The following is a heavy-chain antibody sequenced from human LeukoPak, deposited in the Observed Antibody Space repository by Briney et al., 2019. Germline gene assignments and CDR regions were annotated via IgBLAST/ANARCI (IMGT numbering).Heavy chain of an antibody. V-gene: IGHV3-23*01. Sequence: PGGSLRLSCAASGFTFSTYAMNWVRQAPGKGLEWVSAIVGGADTTYYADSVGGRFTISRDNSKNTLYLQMNSLRAEDTAVYYCAKFGSGRLSYAFDIWGQGTMVTVSS. J-gene: IGHJ3*02. CDR3: AKFGSGRLSYAFDI. D-gene: IGHD3-10*01. CDR1: GFTFSTYA. CDR2: IVGGADTT.